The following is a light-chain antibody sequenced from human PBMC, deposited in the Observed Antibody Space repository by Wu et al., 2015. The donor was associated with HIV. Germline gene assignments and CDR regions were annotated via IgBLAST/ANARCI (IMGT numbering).Light chain of an antibody. V-gene: IGKV3-20*01. CDR2: GAS. CDR1: QSVSSSY. J-gene: IGKJ4*01. Sequence: EIVLTQSPDTLSLSPGERATLSCRASQSVSSSYLAWYQQKPGQAPRLLIYGASSRATGIPDRFSGSGSGTDFTLTISRLEPEDFAVYFCQQYGSSPQVTFGGGTKVEIK. CDR3: QQYGSSPQVT.